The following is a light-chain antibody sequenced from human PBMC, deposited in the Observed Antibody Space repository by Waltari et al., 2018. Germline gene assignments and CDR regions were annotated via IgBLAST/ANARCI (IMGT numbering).Light chain of an antibody. Sequence: QTVVNQEPSFSVSPGGTVTLTCGLRSGSVSTSYFPSWYQQTPGQVPATLSDSAVTRVSGVPVRVSCSSLGNKAARTITVAQADDEADYYCVLYMGSGLLVFGAGTKRTVL. CDR3: VLYMGSGLLV. J-gene: IGLJ2*01. CDR2: SAV. V-gene: IGLV8-61*01. CDR1: SGSVSTSYF.